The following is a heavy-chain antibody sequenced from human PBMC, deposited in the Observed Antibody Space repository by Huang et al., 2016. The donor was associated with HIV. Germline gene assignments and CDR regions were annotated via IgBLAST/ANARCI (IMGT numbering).Heavy chain of an antibody. CDR3: ASAPATHSVFFY. CDR2: SYYRGTV. CDR1: GDSIRSGGYY. V-gene: IGHV4-30-4*08. D-gene: IGHD3-3*01. Sequence: QVQLHESGPGLVKPSQTLSLTCTVSGDSIRSGGYYWTWIRQSPAKGLEGIGYSYYRGTVDYNPSLKSRVSISIDAFKNRVSLKLKSVTVADTAVYYCASAPATHSVFFYWGQGTLVTVSA. J-gene: IGHJ4*02.